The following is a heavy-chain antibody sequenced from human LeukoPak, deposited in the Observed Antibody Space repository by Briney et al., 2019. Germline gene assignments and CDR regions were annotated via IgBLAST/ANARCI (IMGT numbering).Heavy chain of an antibody. CDR1: GFTFSGYW. Sequence: GGSLRLSCAASGFTFSGYWMSWVRQAPGRGLEWVANIKQDESEKYYVDSVKGRFTISRDNAKNSLYLQMNSLRAEDTAVYYCAKLIGYCSGGSCHYYYYYMDVWGKGTTVTVSS. J-gene: IGHJ6*03. V-gene: IGHV3-7*01. CDR3: AKLIGYCSGGSCHYYYYYMDV. D-gene: IGHD2-15*01. CDR2: IKQDESEK.